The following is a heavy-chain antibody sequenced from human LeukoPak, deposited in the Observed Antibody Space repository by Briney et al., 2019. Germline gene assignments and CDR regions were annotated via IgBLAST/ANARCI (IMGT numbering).Heavy chain of an antibody. Sequence: PGGSLRLSCTTSGFTFSNYPMSWVRQAPGKGLEWLALLGSTAYGGTTKYAATVEGRFTISRDDSKSIAYLQMNSLKTEDTAVYYCTRPYYDYLTGYYSDYWGQGTLVTVSS. CDR3: TRPYYDYLTGYYSDY. D-gene: IGHD3-9*01. J-gene: IGHJ4*02. V-gene: IGHV3-49*04. CDR2: LGSTAYGGTT. CDR1: GFTFSNYP.